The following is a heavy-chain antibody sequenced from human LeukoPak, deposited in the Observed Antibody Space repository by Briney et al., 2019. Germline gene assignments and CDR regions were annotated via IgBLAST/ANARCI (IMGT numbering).Heavy chain of an antibody. CDR1: GFTFSSYS. CDR3: ARDQRLERGSFDY. D-gene: IGHD1-1*01. J-gene: IGHJ4*02. Sequence: GGSLRLSCAASGFTFSSYSMNWVRQAPGKGLEWVSSISSSSSYIYYADSVKGRFTISRDNAKNSLYLQMNSLRAEDTAVYYCARDQRLERGSFDYWGQGTLVTVSS. V-gene: IGHV3-21*01. CDR2: ISSSSSYI.